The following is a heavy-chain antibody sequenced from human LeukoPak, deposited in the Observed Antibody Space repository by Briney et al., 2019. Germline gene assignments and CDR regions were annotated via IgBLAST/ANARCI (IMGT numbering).Heavy chain of an antibody. CDR1: GFTFDDYA. CDR3: AKDMGDGYNYEGYFDY. Sequence: GRSLRLSCAASGFTFDDYAMHWVRQAPGKGLEWVSGISWNSGSIGYADSVKGRFTISRDNAKNSLYLQMNSLRAEDTALYYCAKDMGDGYNYEGYFDYWGQGTLVTVSS. D-gene: IGHD5-24*01. V-gene: IGHV3-9*01. J-gene: IGHJ4*02. CDR2: ISWNSGSI.